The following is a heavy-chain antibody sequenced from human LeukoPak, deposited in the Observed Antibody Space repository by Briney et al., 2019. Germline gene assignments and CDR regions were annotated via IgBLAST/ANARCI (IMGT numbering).Heavy chain of an antibody. V-gene: IGHV3-23*01. CDR3: AKVRDTAMVTRYFDY. J-gene: IGHJ4*02. Sequence: GGSLRLSCAGSGFTFSSYAMSWVRQAPGKGLEWVSAISGSGGSTYYADSVKGRFTISRDNSKNTLYLQMNSLRAEDTAVYYCAKVRDTAMVTRYFDYWGQGTLVTVSS. D-gene: IGHD5-18*01. CDR2: ISGSGGST. CDR1: GFTFSSYA.